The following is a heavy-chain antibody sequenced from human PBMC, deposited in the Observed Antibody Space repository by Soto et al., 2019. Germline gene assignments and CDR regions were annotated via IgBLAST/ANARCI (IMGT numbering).Heavy chain of an antibody. V-gene: IGHV4-39*07. D-gene: IGHD2-2*01. CDR3: ARKKGGRCSSTSCRLYYYYYYMDV. CDR2: IYYSENT. J-gene: IGHJ6*03. Sequence: GWIRQPPGKGLEWIGNIYYSENTNYNPSLKSRVTISVDTSKNQFSLKLSSVTAADTAVYYCARKKGGRCSSTSCRLYYYYYYMDVWGKGTTVTVSS.